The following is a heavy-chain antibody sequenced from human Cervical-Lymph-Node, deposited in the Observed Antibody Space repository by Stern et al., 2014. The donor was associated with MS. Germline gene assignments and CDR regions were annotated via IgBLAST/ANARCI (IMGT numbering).Heavy chain of an antibody. Sequence: QVQLVQSGPGLVKPSGTLSLTCAVSGGSVRSRNWWHWVRQSPGKGLEWIGKVYHSGSPHYTPSLKSRVIISIDKSKNHLSLNLTSVTAADTAVYYCARGSSGGSGYGMDVWGQGTTIIVSS. V-gene: IGHV4-4*02. CDR3: ARGSSGGSGYGMDV. CDR2: VYHSGSP. CDR1: GGSVRSRNW. J-gene: IGHJ6*02. D-gene: IGHD2-15*01.